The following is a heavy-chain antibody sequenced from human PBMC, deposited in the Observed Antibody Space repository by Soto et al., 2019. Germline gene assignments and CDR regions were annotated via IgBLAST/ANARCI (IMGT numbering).Heavy chain of an antibody. CDR2: ISGSGRTI. Sequence: QEQVVESGGGLVKPGGSLRLSCAASAFTFSDYYMSWIRQAPGKGLEWVSYISGSGRTIYYADSVKGRFTISRDNAKNSQYLQMNSLRAEDTAMYYCARYCSGGDCYADAFDIWGQGTMVTVSS. CDR1: AFTFSDYY. J-gene: IGHJ3*02. CDR3: ARYCSGGDCYADAFDI. D-gene: IGHD2-15*01. V-gene: IGHV3-11*01.